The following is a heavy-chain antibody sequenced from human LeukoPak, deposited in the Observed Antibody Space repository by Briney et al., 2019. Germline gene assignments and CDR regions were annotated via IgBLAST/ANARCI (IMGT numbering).Heavy chain of an antibody. CDR2: INHSGST. CDR1: GGSFSGYY. V-gene: IGHV4-34*01. Sequence: PSETLSLTCAVCGGSFSGYYWSWIRQPPGKGLEWIGEINHSGSTNYNPSLKSRVTISVDTSKNQFSLKLSSVTAADTAVYYCARGLQGYCSGGSCYAIHHFDYWGQGTLVTVSS. D-gene: IGHD2-15*01. CDR3: ARGLQGYCSGGSCYAIHHFDY. J-gene: IGHJ4*02.